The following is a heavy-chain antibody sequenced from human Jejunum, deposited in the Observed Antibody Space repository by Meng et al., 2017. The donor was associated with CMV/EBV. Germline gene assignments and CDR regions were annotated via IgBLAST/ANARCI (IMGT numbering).Heavy chain of an antibody. V-gene: IGHV4-30-4*08. J-gene: IGHJ6*02. D-gene: IGHD6-13*01. CDR1: GGSISSTSHY. CDR3: ARDTGYSNSDV. Sequence: VSGGSISSTSHYLSWIRQPPGKGLEWIGYIYYDGSPFYNPSLKSRVTMSVDTSNNHFSLKLSSMTAADTAVYYCARDTGYSNSDVWGQGTTVTVSS. CDR2: IYYDGSP.